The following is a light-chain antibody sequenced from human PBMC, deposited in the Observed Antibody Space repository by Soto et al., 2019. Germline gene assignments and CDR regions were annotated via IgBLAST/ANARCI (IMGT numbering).Light chain of an antibody. Sequence: AIRMTQSPSSFSASPGDRVTITCRASQGISSYLAWYQQKPGKAPNLLIYAAATLHRGVPSRFSGSGSGTDFTLTISRLQSEDFATYYCQQYVSYPYTFGQGTQLEI. J-gene: IGKJ2*01. CDR3: QQYVSYPYT. CDR1: QGISSY. V-gene: IGKV1-8*01. CDR2: AAA.